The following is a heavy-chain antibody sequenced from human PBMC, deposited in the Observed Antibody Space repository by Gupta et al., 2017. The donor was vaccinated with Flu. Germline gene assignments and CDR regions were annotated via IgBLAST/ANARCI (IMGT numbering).Heavy chain of an antibody. CDR3: ARGSYDILTGPYYYYGMDV. V-gene: IGHV3-33*01. Sequence: QVQLVESGGGVVQPGRSLRLSCAASGFTFSRYCMHWVRQAPGKGLEWVAVIWYDGSNKYYADSVKGRFTISRDNSKNTLYLQMNSLRAEDTAVYYCARGSYDILTGPYYYYGMDVWGQGTTVTVSS. D-gene: IGHD3-9*01. J-gene: IGHJ6*02. CDR1: GFTFSRYC. CDR2: IWYDGSNK.